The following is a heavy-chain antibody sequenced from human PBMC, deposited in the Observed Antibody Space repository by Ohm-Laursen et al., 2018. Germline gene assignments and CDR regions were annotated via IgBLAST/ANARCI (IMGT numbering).Heavy chain of an antibody. CDR1: GGSFSGYD. Sequence: SETLSLTWSVYGGSFSGYDWSWIRQPPGKGLEWIGEINHSGRTNYNPSLKSRVIISVDTSKNQVSLRMSPVTAADTAAYYCARYSPVEMIIRGAFDIWGQGTMVTVSS. CDR2: INHSGRT. V-gene: IGHV4-34*01. D-gene: IGHD5-24*01. CDR3: ARYSPVEMIIRGAFDI. J-gene: IGHJ3*02.